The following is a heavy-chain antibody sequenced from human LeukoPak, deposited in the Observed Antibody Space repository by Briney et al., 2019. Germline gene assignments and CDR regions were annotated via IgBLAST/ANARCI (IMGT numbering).Heavy chain of an antibody. CDR1: GFTFSSYS. CDR3: ARGVYDSSGYYPLYFDY. D-gene: IGHD3-22*01. CDR2: IYYSGST. J-gene: IGHJ4*02. V-gene: IGHV4-59*01. Sequence: RAGGSLRLSCAASGFTFSSYSMNWVRQAPGKGLEWIGYIYYSGSTNYNPSLKSRVTISVDTSKNQFSLKLSSVAAADTAVYYCARGVYDSSGYYPLYFDYWGQGTLVTVSS.